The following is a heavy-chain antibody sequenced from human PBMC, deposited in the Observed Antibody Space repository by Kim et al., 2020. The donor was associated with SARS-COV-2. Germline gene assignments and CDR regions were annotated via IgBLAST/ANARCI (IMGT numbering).Heavy chain of an antibody. Sequence: GGSLRLSCAASGFTFSSYSMNWVRQAPGKGLEWVSYISSSSSTIYYADSVKGRFTISRDNAKNSLYLQMNSLRDEDTAVYYCARLDGSGISYTYYYYYYGMDVWGQGTTVTVSS. D-gene: IGHD3-10*01. J-gene: IGHJ6*02. CDR3: ARLDGSGISYTYYYYYYGMDV. CDR1: GFTFSSYS. V-gene: IGHV3-48*02. CDR2: ISSSSSTI.